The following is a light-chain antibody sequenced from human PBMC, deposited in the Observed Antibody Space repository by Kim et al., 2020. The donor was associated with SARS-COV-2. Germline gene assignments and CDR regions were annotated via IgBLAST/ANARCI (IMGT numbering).Light chain of an antibody. Sequence: ASGGERVTITRRASQDIRYDLGWYQQNRGRAPKLLNYGASSLQSGVPSRCSGSGSGTEFTLTISRLQPEYFATYFCLQHNTSPITFGQGTRLEIK. CDR2: GAS. J-gene: IGKJ5*01. V-gene: IGKV1-17*01. CDR3: LQHNTSPIT. CDR1: QDIRYD.